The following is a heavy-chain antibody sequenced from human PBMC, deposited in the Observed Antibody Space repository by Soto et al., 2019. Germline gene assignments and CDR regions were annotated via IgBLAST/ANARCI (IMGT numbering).Heavy chain of an antibody. CDR1: GFTFSSYG. J-gene: IGHJ4*02. Sequence: PGGSLRLSCAASGFTFSSYGMHWVRQAPGKGLEWGSVISYDGSNKYYADSVKGRFNISRDNSKNTLYLQMNSLRAEDTAVYYCAKDEGYSRGWRKTVDYWGQGTLVTVSS. D-gene: IGHD6-19*01. V-gene: IGHV3-30*18. CDR2: ISYDGSNK. CDR3: AKDEGYSRGWRKTVDY.